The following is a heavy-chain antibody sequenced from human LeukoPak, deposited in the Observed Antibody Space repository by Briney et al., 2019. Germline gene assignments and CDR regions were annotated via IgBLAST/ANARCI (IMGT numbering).Heavy chain of an antibody. CDR3: ARHGYGSGSYYTAYYYGMDV. D-gene: IGHD3-10*01. V-gene: IGHV4-59*08. CDR2: IYYSGST. Sequence: PSETLSLTCTVSGGSISSYYWSWSRQPPGKGLEWIGYIYYSGSTNYNPSLTSRVTISEDTSKNQFSLKLSSVTAAATAVYYCARHGYGSGSYYTAYYYGMDVWGQGTTVTVSS. J-gene: IGHJ6*02. CDR1: GGSISSYY.